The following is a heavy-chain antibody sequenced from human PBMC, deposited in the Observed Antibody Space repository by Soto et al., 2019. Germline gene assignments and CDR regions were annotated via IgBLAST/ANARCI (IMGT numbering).Heavy chain of an antibody. CDR3: ARISLYGDYDSRDY. CDR1: GFTFSSYG. CDR2: IWYDGSNK. Sequence: LRLSCAASGFTFSSYGMHWVRQAPGKGLEWVAVIWYDGSNKYYADSVKGRFTISRDNSKNTLYLQVNSLRDEDTAVYYCARISLYGDYDSRDYWGQGTLVTVSS. V-gene: IGHV3-33*01. D-gene: IGHD4-17*01. J-gene: IGHJ4*02.